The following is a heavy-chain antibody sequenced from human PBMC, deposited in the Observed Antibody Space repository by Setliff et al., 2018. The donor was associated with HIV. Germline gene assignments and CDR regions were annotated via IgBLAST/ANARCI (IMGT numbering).Heavy chain of an antibody. CDR2: IKSKTDGGTT. D-gene: IGHD2-15*01. J-gene: IGHJ6*03. CDR3: AKDRSVRDYNYHYLDV. V-gene: IGHV3-15*01. CDR1: GFTFSNAW. Sequence: GGSLRLSCAASGFTFSNAWLSWVRQAPGKGLEWVGRIKSKTDGGTTDYAAPVKGRFTISRDNPKNTLYLQMNSLRPEDTAVYYCAKDRSVRDYNYHYLDVWGKGTTVTVSS.